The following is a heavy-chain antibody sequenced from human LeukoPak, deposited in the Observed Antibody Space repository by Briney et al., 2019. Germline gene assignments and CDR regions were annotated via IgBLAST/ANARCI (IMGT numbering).Heavy chain of an antibody. D-gene: IGHD1-1*01. V-gene: IGHV4-59*08. CDR3: ARLQLGYRPFWYFDL. CDR2: ISYMGTTT. CDR1: GGSMIPYY. J-gene: IGHJ2*01. Sequence: SESLSLTCNVSGGSMIPYYWSWLRQPPGKGLEWVAYISYMGTTTKHNPSLGGRVTTSVDTSEHKFSLTLSSVTAADTAIYYCARLQLGYRPFWYFDLWGRGTLVAVSS.